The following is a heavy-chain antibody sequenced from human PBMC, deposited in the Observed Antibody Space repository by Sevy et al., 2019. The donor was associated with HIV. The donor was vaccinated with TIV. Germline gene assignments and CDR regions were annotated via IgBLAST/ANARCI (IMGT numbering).Heavy chain of an antibody. Sequence: GGSLRLSCAASGFSFSSYAMSWVRQAPGKGLEWVSAISGSGGSTYYADSVKGRFTISRDNSKNTLNLQMNSLRAEDRAVYYCAKVRTGILWFGELVHFDYWGQGTLVTVSS. V-gene: IGHV3-23*01. J-gene: IGHJ4*02. D-gene: IGHD3-10*01. CDR2: ISGSGGST. CDR1: GFSFSSYA. CDR3: AKVRTGILWFGELVHFDY.